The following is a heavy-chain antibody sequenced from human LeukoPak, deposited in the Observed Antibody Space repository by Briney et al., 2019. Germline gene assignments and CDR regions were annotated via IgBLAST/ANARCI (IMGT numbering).Heavy chain of an antibody. D-gene: IGHD3-16*02. V-gene: IGHV4-59*01. J-gene: IGHJ4*02. CDR2: VYYSGSA. Sequence: PSETLSLTCTVSGGSISSYYWSWIRQPPGKGLEWIGYVYYSGSANYNPSLKSRVTTSVDTSKNQFSLKLSSVTAADTAVYYCAREATYYDYVWGSYHYFDYWGQGTLVTVSS. CDR1: GGSISSYY. CDR3: AREATYYDYVWGSYHYFDY.